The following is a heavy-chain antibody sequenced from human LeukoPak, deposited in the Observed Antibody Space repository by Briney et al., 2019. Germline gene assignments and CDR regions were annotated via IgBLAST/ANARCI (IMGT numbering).Heavy chain of an antibody. CDR3: ARGMIVAQQPNDAFDL. D-gene: IGHD3-22*01. V-gene: IGHV4-34*01. CDR1: GGSFSGYF. J-gene: IGHJ3*01. Sequence: PSETLSLTCAVYGGSFSGYFWSWIRQPPGKGLEWIGEINHSGSTKYNPSLKSRVTISVDTSKNLLSLKLSSVTAADTAVFYCARGMIVAQQPNDAFDLWGQGTMVTVSS. CDR2: INHSGST.